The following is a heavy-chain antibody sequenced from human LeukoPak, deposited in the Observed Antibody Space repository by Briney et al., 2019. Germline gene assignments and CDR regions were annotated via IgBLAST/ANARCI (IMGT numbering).Heavy chain of an antibody. D-gene: IGHD2-15*01. Sequence: GGTLRLSCAASGFTFSSYGMSWVRQAPGKGLEWVSAISGSGGSTYYADSVKGRFTISRDNAKNSLYLQMNSLIAEDTAVYYCARGHRVVVAATIYYYYYYMDVWGKGTTVTVSS. CDR1: GFTFSSYG. V-gene: IGHV3-23*01. CDR2: ISGSGGST. J-gene: IGHJ6*03. CDR3: ARGHRVVVAATIYYYYYYMDV.